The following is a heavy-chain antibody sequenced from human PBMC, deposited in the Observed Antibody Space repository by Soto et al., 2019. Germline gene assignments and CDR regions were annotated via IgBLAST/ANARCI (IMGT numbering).Heavy chain of an antibody. CDR3: ARDLLREPWQTNYLDF. V-gene: IGHV1-18*01. D-gene: IGHD2-15*01. J-gene: IGHJ4*02. CDR2: ISSYNDDK. Sequence: ASVKVSCKTTGYIFSSFGVSWVRQAPGHGLEWVGWISSYNDDKKYAQKFQGRVTITKDTSTNTAYTELRSLTSDDTGVYYCARDLLREPWQTNYLDFWGQGTRVTFSS. CDR1: GYIFSSFG.